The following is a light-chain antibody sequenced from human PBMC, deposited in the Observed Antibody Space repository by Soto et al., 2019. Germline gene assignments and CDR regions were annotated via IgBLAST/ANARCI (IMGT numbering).Light chain of an antibody. Sequence: EVVLAQSPGTLSLSAGQRATLSCRASQSVNNNYLAWYQQKPGQAPRLLIHGASSRATGIPDRFSGSGSGTDFTLTISRPEPEDFAVFYCHQYGTSPYTFGQGTKLEIK. V-gene: IGKV3-20*01. CDR2: GAS. CDR3: HQYGTSPYT. CDR1: QSVNNNY. J-gene: IGKJ2*01.